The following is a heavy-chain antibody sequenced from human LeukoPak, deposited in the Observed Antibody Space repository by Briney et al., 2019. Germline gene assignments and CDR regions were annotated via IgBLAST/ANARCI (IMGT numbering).Heavy chain of an antibody. CDR1: GGSFSGYY. CDR2: INHSGST. CDR3: ARSVEGYCSGDNCYYYYYMDV. Sequence: SETLSLTCAVYGGSFSGYYWSWIRQPPGKGLEWIGEINHSGSTNYNPSLKSRVTTSVDTSKNQFSLKLSSVTAADTAVYYCARSVEGYCSGDNCYYYYYMDVWGKGTTVTVSS. D-gene: IGHD2-15*01. V-gene: IGHV4-34*01. J-gene: IGHJ6*03.